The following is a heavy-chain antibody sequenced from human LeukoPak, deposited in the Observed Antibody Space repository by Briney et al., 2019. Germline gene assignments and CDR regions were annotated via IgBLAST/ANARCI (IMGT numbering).Heavy chain of an antibody. Sequence: GESLKISCKGSGYSFVNYWIGWMRQMPGKGLEWMGILYPGDSETRYSPSFQGQVTISVDKSISTAFLQWSSLKASDTAIYYCARATGDDGYFDYWGQGTLVTVSS. CDR2: LYPGDSET. CDR3: ARATGDDGYFDY. CDR1: GYSFVNYW. J-gene: IGHJ4*02. V-gene: IGHV5-51*01.